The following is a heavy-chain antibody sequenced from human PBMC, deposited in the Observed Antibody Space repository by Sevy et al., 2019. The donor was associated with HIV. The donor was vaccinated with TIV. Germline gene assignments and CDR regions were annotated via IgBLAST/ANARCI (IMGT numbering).Heavy chain of an antibody. CDR1: GFTFTSYA. Sequence: GGSLRLSCAASGFTFTSYAMSWVRQAPGKGLEWVSSISGSHGTPYHADSVKGRFTISRDNSKNTLYLQMSSLRAEDTAVYYCAKSEWGNIGFCTRSSCYPFDYWGQGTLVTVSS. J-gene: IGHJ4*02. D-gene: IGHD2-2*01. CDR3: AKSEWGNIGFCTRSSCYPFDY. CDR2: ISGSHGTP. V-gene: IGHV3-23*01.